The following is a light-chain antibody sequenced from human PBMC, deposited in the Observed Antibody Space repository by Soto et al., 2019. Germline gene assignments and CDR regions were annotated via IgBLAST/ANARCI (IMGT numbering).Light chain of an antibody. J-gene: IGKJ4*01. V-gene: IGKV4-1*01. CDR2: WAS. CDR1: QSVLYSSSNENY. Sequence: DIVMTQSPDSLAVPLGERATINCKSSQSVLYSSSNENYLAWYQQKPGQPPKLLIYWASTRESGVPDRFSGSGSGTEFTLTISSLQAEDVAVYYCQQYYSTPLTFGGGTKVEIK. CDR3: QQYYSTPLT.